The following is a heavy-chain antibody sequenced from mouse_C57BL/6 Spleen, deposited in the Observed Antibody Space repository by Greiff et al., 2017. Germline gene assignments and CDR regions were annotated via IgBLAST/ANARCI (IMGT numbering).Heavy chain of an antibody. J-gene: IGHJ1*03. CDR1: GYAFSSYW. CDR3: ARENYCGRGAWYFDV. D-gene: IGHD1-1*01. CDR2: IYPGDGDT. V-gene: IGHV1-80*01. Sequence: VQLQESGADLVKPGASVKISCKASGYAFSSYWMNWVKQRPGKGLVWIGQIYPGDGDTNYNGKVKGKVTLTADKSSSQAYMQLRSLTTGDSAVYVYARENYCGRGAWYFDVWGTGTTVTVSS.